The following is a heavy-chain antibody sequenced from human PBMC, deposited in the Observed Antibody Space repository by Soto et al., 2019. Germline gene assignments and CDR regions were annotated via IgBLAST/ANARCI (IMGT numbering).Heavy chain of an antibody. CDR1: GFTFSSYG. J-gene: IGHJ6*03. Sequence: GGSLRLSCAASGFTFSSYGMHWVRQAPGKGLEWVAVISYDGSNKYYADSVKGRFTISRDNSKNTLYLQMNSLRAEDTAVYYCARGRSYCTNGVCYVNQYYYYYYMDVWGKGPTVTVSS. V-gene: IGHV3-30*03. CDR3: ARGRSYCTNGVCYVNQYYYYYYMDV. CDR2: ISYDGSNK. D-gene: IGHD2-8*01.